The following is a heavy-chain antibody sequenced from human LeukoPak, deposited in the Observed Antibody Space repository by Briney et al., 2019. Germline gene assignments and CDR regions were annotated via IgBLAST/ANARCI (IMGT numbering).Heavy chain of an antibody. CDR2: INHSGST. CDR3: ARGPAKQWLVPGGRAFDI. D-gene: IGHD6-19*01. J-gene: IGHJ3*02. V-gene: IGHV4-34*01. Sequence: SETLSLTCAVYGGSFSGYYWSWIRQPPGKGLEWIGEINHSGSTNYNPSLKSRVTMSVDTSKNQFSLKLSSVTAADTAVYYCARGPAKQWLVPGGRAFDIWGQGTMVTVSS. CDR1: GGSFSGYY.